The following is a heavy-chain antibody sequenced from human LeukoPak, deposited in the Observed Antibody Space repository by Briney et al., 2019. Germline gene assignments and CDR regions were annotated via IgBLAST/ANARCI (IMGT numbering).Heavy chain of an antibody. CDR3: ARLWFGELLSFDY. D-gene: IGHD3-10*01. J-gene: IGHJ4*02. Sequence: PSETLSLTCTVSGYSISSGYYWGWIRQPPGKGLEWIGSIYHSGSTYYNPSLKSRVTMSVDTSKNQFSLKLSSVTAAGTAVYYCARLWFGELLSFDYWGQGALVTVSS. CDR1: GYSISSGYY. CDR2: IYHSGST. V-gene: IGHV4-38-2*02.